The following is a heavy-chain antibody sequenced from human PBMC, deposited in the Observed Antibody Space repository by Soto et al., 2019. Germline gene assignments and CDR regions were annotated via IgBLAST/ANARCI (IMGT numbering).Heavy chain of an antibody. Sequence: QVQLVQSGAEVKKPGSSVKVSCKASGGTFSSYAISWVRQAPGQGLEWMGGIIPIFGTANYAQKFQGRGTITADESTSTAYMEQSSLRPEDTAVYYCARQGYYASRPTGRFDPWGQGTLVTVSS. J-gene: IGHJ5*02. CDR1: GGTFSSYA. D-gene: IGHD3-22*01. V-gene: IGHV1-69*12. CDR2: IIPIFGTA. CDR3: ARQGYYASRPTGRFDP.